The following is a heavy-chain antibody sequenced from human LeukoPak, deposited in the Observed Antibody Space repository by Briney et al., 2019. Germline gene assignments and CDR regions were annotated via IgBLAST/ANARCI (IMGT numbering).Heavy chain of an antibody. Sequence: GGTLRLSCAASGFTFSTYGMSWVRQAPGKGLEWVSGINWNGGSTGYADSVKGRFTISRDNAKNSLYLQMNSLRAEDTALYYCARGSGSYYNPFDYWGQGTLVTVSS. CDR1: GFTFSTYG. J-gene: IGHJ4*02. CDR2: INWNGGST. D-gene: IGHD3-10*01. CDR3: ARGSGSYYNPFDY. V-gene: IGHV3-20*04.